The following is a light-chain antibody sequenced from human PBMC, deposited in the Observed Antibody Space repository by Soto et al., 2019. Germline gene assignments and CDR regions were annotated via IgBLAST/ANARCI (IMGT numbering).Light chain of an antibody. J-gene: IGLJ2*01. V-gene: IGLV2-14*01. Sequence: QSVLTQPASVSGSPGQSITISCTGSNSDIGGYNSVSWYQQHPGKAPKLLIFGVTNRPSGVSERFSGSKSGNTASLTISALQAEDEADYYCTSYTSVTIVVFGGGTKLTVL. CDR1: NSDIGGYNS. CDR2: GVT. CDR3: TSYTSVTIVV.